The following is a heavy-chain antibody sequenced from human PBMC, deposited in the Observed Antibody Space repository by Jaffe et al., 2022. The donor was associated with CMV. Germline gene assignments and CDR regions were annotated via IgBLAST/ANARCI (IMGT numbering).Heavy chain of an antibody. CDR1: GFTVSSNY. Sequence: EVQLVESGGGLIQPGGSLRLSCAASGFTVSSNYMSWVRQAPGKGLEWVSVIYSGGSTYYADSVKGRFTISRDNSKNTLYLQMNSLRAEDTAVYYCATRAGGRFLEWLLPPEYWGQGTLVTVSS. CDR3: ATRAGGRFLEWLLPPEY. J-gene: IGHJ4*02. V-gene: IGHV3-53*01. CDR2: IYSGGST. D-gene: IGHD3-3*01.